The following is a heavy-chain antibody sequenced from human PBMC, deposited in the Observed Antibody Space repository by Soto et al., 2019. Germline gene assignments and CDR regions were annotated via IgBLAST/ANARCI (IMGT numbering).Heavy chain of an antibody. Sequence: GGSLRLSCGASGFGFITYAMNWVRQAPGKGLEWVSAISGSGDSTYYADSVKGRFTISRDNSKNTLYLQMNSLRAEDTAVYYCAQPRFNYDNSGYYFFHYWGQGALVTVSS. D-gene: IGHD3-22*01. CDR2: ISGSGDST. J-gene: IGHJ4*02. V-gene: IGHV3-23*01. CDR3: AQPRFNYDNSGYYFFHY. CDR1: GFGFITYA.